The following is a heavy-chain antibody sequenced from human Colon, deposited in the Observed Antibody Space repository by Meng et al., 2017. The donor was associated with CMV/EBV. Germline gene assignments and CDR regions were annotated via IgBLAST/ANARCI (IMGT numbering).Heavy chain of an antibody. CDR3: AKGLNSGYD. D-gene: IGHD5-12*01. Sequence: GESLKISYAATGFTFSSYAMNWVRQAPGKGLEWVSSIRGGDHKTYYADSVKGRFTISRDNSKNTLYLQMNSLRAEDTALYYCAKGLNSGYDWGQGTLVTVSS. J-gene: IGHJ4*02. CDR2: IRGGDHKT. V-gene: IGHV3-23*01. CDR1: GFTFSSYA.